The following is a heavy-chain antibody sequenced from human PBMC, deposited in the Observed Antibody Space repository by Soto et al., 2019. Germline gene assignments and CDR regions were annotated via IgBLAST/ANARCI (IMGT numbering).Heavy chain of an antibody. CDR2: ISGSGGST. J-gene: IGHJ4*02. Sequence: GGSLRLSCAASGFTFSSYAMSWVRQAPGKGLEWVSAISGSGGSTYYADSVKGRFTISRDNSKNTLYLQMNSLRAEDTAVYYCAKSALGEYYDILTGYSFWGQGTLVTVSS. CDR1: GFTFSSYA. CDR3: AKSALGEYYDILTGYSF. V-gene: IGHV3-23*01. D-gene: IGHD3-9*01.